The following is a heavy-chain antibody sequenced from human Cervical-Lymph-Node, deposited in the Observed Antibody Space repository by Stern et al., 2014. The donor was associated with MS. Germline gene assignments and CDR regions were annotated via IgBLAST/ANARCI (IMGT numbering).Heavy chain of an antibody. V-gene: IGHV1-69*09. D-gene: IGHD6-6*01. Sequence: VHLVESGAEVKKPGSSVKVSCKASGGTFSSYTISWVRQAPGQGLEWMGRIIPILGIANYAQKFQGRVTITADKSTSTAYMELSSLRSEDTAVYYCASGSSSGQGRKHYFDYWGQGTLVTVSS. CDR1: GGTFSSYT. J-gene: IGHJ4*02. CDR2: IIPILGIA. CDR3: ASGSSSGQGRKHYFDY.